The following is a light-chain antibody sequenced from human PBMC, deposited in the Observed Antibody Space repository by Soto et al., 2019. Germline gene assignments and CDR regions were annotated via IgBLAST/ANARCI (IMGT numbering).Light chain of an antibody. CDR1: QSVSNN. CDR3: QQYNHWRT. J-gene: IGKJ1*01. Sequence: ESVVKESPSSLAVSPEKKNTHSCMASQSVSNNYLAWYQHRPGQAPRLLIYQTSIRAAGIPARFSASGSGTDFTLTINSLQSEDFAVYSCQQYNHWRTFGQGTNVDI. V-gene: IGKV3D-15*01. CDR2: QTS.